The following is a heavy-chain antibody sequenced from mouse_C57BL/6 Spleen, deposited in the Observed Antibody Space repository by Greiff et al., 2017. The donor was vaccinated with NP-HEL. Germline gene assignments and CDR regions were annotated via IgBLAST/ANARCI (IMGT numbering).Heavy chain of an antibody. CDR2: IYPRSGNT. V-gene: IGHV1-81*01. CDR1: GYTFTSYG. J-gene: IGHJ4*01. CDR3: ARSYITTVYYAMDY. D-gene: IGHD1-1*01. Sequence: QVQLQQSGAELARPGASVKLSCKASGYTFTSYGISWVKQRTGQGLEWIGEIYPRSGNTYYNEKFKGKATLTADKSSSTAYMELRSLTSEDSAVYFCARSYITTVYYAMDYWGQGTSVTVSS.